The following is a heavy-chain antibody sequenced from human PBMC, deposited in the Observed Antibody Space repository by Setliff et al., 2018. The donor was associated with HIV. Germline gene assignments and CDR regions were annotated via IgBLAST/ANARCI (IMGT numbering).Heavy chain of an antibody. J-gene: IGHJ6*02. CDR2: IYHSGTT. D-gene: IGHD1-26*01. V-gene: IGHV4-30-2*01. CDR3: ARHPRGGSYLSGDYYYYGMDV. Sequence: SETLSLTCAVSGGSIRSDGYSWSWIRQPPGRGLEWIGYIYHSGTTFYNPALKSRVTISIDLSKNQFSLQLTSVTAADTAVYYCARHPRGGSYLSGDYYYYGMDVWGQGTTVTVSS. CDR1: GGSIRSDGYS.